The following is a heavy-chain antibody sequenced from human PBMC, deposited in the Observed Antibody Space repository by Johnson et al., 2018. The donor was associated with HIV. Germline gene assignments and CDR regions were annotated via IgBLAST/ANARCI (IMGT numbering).Heavy chain of an antibody. V-gene: IGHV3-23*04. D-gene: IGHD2-15*01. CDR2: ISGSGGST. Sequence: EVQLVESGGGLVQPGGSLRLSCAASGFTFSSYAMSWVRQAPGKGLEWVSAISGSGGSTYYADSVKGRFTISRDNSKNTLYLQMNSLRAEDTALYYCARALRVVVVAATFDAFDIWGQGTMVTVSS. CDR3: ARALRVVVVAATFDAFDI. CDR1: GFTFSSYA. J-gene: IGHJ3*02.